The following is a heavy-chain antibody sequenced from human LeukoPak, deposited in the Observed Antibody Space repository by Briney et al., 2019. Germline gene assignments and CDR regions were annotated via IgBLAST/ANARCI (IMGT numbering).Heavy chain of an antibody. J-gene: IGHJ5*02. Sequence: PSETLSLTCTVSGGSISSGSYYWSWIRQPAGKGLEWIGRIYTSGSTNYNPSLKSRVTISVDTSKNQFSLKLSSVTAADTAVYYCARDGCSSTSCNWFDPWGQGTLVTVSS. CDR2: IYTSGST. CDR1: GGSISSGSYY. CDR3: ARDGCSSTSCNWFDP. D-gene: IGHD2-2*01. V-gene: IGHV4-61*02.